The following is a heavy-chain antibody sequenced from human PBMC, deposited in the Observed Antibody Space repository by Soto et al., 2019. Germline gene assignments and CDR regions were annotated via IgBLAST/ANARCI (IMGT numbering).Heavy chain of an antibody. Sequence: EVQLLESGGGLVQPGGSLRLSCAASGFTFSSYAMSWVRQAPGKGLEWVSVISTSGGSTYYADSVKGRFTISRDNSKYTLCLQMISLRAVDSAVYYCAKGGGRYCFDYWGQGTLVTVFS. J-gene: IGHJ4*02. CDR2: ISTSGGST. CDR1: GFTFSSYA. V-gene: IGHV3-23*01. CDR3: AKGGGRYCFDY. D-gene: IGHD2-15*01.